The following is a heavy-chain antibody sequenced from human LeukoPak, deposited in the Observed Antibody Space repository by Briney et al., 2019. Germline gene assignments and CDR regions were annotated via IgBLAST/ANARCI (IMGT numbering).Heavy chain of an antibody. V-gene: IGHV4-38-2*02. J-gene: IGHJ2*01. CDR3: ASYSSSWYTYFDL. D-gene: IGHD6-13*01. CDR2: IYHSGST. Sequence: SETLSLTCTVSGYSISSGYYWGWIRQPPGKGLEWIGSIYHSGSTYYNPSLKSRVTISVDTSKNQFSLKLSSVTAADTAVYYCASYSSSWYTYFDLWGRGTLVTVSS. CDR1: GYSISSGYY.